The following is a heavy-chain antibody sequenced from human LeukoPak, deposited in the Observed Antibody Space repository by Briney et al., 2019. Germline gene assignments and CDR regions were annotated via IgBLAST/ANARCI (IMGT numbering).Heavy chain of an antibody. CDR1: GGSFSGYY. D-gene: IGHD3-22*01. J-gene: IGHJ4*02. CDR2: INHSGST. CDR3: ARVYYDSSGYYDSNDY. Sequence: PSETLSLTCAVYGGSFSGYYWSWIRQPPGKGLEWIGEINHSGSTNYNPSLKSRVTISVDTSKNQFSLKLSSVTAADTAVYYCARVYYDSSGYYDSNDYWGQGTLVTVSS. V-gene: IGHV4-34*01.